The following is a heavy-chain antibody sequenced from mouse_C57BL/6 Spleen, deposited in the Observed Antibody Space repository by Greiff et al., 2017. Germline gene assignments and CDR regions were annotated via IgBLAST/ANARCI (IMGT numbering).Heavy chain of an antibody. CDR2: ISSGGDYI. CDR3: TRERANWDYWYFDV. V-gene: IGHV5-9-1*02. D-gene: IGHD4-1*01. Sequence: EVKLVESGEGLVQPGGSLKLSCAASGFTFSSYAMSWVRQTPEMRLEWVAYISSGGDYIYYADTVKGRFTISRDNARNTLYLQMSSLKSEDTAMYYCTRERANWDYWYFDVWGTGTTVIDAS. CDR1: GFTFSSYA. J-gene: IGHJ1*03.